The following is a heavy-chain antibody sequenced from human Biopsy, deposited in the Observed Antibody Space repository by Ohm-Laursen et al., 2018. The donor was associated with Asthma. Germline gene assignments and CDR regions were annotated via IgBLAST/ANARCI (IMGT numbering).Heavy chain of an antibody. D-gene: IGHD3-10*01. CDR3: ARAVDYSHYYGIDI. J-gene: IGHJ6*02. Sequence: ASVKVSCNPSGYTFNSAGITWVRQAPGQGLEWMGWISVYNGNTKVAQKLQDRVTMITDTSTSTAYMELRSLRSDDTAVYFCARAVDYSHYYGIDIWGQGTTVTVS. CDR1: GYTFNSAG. CDR2: ISVYNGNT. V-gene: IGHV1-18*01.